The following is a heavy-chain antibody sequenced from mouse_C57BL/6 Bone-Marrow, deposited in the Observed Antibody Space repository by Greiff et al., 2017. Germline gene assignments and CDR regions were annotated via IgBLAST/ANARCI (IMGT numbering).Heavy chain of an antibody. D-gene: IGHD1-1*01. V-gene: IGHV1-81*01. CDR2: IYPRSGNT. CDR3: ARSGDRITTVGYIDV. J-gene: IGHJ1*03. CDR1: GYTFTSYG. Sequence: QVQLKQSGAELARPGASVKLSCKASGYTFTSYGISWVKQSTGQGLEWIGEIYPRSGNTYYNEKFKGKATLTADKSSSTAYMELRSLTSEDSAVYFCARSGDRITTVGYIDVWGKGTTVTVSS.